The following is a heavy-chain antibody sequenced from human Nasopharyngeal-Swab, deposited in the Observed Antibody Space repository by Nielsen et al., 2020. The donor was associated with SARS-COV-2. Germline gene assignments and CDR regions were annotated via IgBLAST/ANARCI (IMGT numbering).Heavy chain of an antibody. CDR1: GFTFSSYA. D-gene: IGHD6-19*01. V-gene: IGHV3-23*01. J-gene: IGHJ1*01. Sequence: GESLKISCAASGFTFSSYAMSWVRQAPGKGLEWVSAISGSGGSTYYADSVKGRFTISRDNSKNTLYLQMNSLRAEDTAVYYCAKDQGIAVAGPTRGKYFQHWGQGTLVTVSS. CDR2: ISGSGGST. CDR3: AKDQGIAVAGPTRGKYFQH.